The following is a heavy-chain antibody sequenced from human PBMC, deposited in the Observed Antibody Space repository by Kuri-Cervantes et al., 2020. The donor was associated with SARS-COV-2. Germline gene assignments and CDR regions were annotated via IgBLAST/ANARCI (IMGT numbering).Heavy chain of an antibody. D-gene: IGHD4-17*01. V-gene: IGHV3-21*01. CDR1: GFTFSSYS. CDR3: TTDLDYGDHGGY. Sequence: GESLKISCAASGFTFSSYSMNWVRQAPGKGLELVSSISSSSSYIYDADSVKSRFTISRDNAKNSLYLQMNSMRAEDTAVYSTTTDLDYGDHGGYWGQGTLVTVSS. J-gene: IGHJ4*02. CDR2: ISSSSSYI.